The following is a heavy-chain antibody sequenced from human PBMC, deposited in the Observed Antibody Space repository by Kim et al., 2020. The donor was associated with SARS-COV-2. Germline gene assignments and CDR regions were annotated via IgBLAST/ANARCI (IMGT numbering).Heavy chain of an antibody. Sequence: GGSLRLSCAASGFTLSTYGMHWVRQAPGEGLEWVAVIPYDGHNQFYADSVKGRFTISRDHSKNTLYLQMDSLGPEDTAVYYCAKSVTQGAGMADSWGQGTLVTVSS. CDR1: GFTLSTYG. CDR2: IPYDGHNQ. CDR3: AKSVTQGAGMADS. V-gene: IGHV3-30*18. J-gene: IGHJ5*01. D-gene: IGHD5-18*01.